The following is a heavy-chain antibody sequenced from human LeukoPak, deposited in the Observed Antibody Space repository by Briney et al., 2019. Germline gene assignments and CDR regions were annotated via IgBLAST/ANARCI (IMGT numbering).Heavy chain of an antibody. CDR2: ISSSSSYI. J-gene: IGHJ4*02. Sequence: GGSLRLSCAASGFTFSSYSMNWVRQAPGKGLEWVSSISSSSSYIYYADSVKGRFTISRDNAKNSLYLQMNSLRAEDTAVYYCARADIVVVPAAMLHDYWGQGTLVTVSS. D-gene: IGHD2-2*01. V-gene: IGHV3-21*01. CDR1: GFTFSSYS. CDR3: ARADIVVVPAAMLHDY.